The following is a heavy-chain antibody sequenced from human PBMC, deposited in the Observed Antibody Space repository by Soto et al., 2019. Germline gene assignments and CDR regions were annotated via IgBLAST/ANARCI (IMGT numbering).Heavy chain of an antibody. J-gene: IGHJ4*02. CDR3: ARGDYGDYADY. CDR1: GYTFTTYD. Sequence: QVQLVQSGAEVKKPGASVKVSCKASGYTFTTYDISWVRQATGQGLEWMGWISPNSANTGYAQNFQGRVTMTRNTSISTAYRELSSLRSEDTAVYYCARGDYGDYADYWGQGTLVTVSS. V-gene: IGHV1-8*01. D-gene: IGHD4-17*01. CDR2: ISPNSANT.